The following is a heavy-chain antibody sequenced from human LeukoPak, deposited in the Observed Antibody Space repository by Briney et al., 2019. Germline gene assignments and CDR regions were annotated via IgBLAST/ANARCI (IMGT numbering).Heavy chain of an antibody. CDR1: GGSISSGGYY. CDR2: IYYSGST. J-gene: IGHJ6*03. CDR3: ARDAPAASYYYMDV. Sequence: SQTLSLTCTVSGGSISSGGYYWGWIRQHPGKGLEWIGYIYYSGSTYYNPSLKSRVTISVDTSKNQFSLKLSSVTAADTAVYYCARDAPAASYYYMDVWGKGTTVTVSS. V-gene: IGHV4-31*03. D-gene: IGHD2-2*01.